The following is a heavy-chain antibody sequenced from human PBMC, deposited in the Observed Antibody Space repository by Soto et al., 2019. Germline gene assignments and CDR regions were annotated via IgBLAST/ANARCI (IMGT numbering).Heavy chain of an antibody. D-gene: IGHD2-2*01. V-gene: IGHV3-9*01. CDR3: AKGYTTSCFAHFDF. CDR1: AFTFGDYA. Sequence: EVQLVKSGGGLVQPGRSLRLSCAASAFTFGDYAMHWVRQAPEKGLEWVSCISWNSGNIVYVDSVEGRFTISRDNAKNSLYLQMNSLRPEDTAFYYCAKGYTTSCFAHFDFWGQGALVTVSS. CDR2: ISWNSGNI. J-gene: IGHJ4*02.